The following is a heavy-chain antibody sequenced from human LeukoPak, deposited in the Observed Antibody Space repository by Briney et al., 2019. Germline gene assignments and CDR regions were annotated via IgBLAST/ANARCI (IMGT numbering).Heavy chain of an antibody. CDR3: ARVRKSSPHLREYGMDV. D-gene: IGHD3-16*01. CDR1: GGSISSYY. V-gene: IGHV4-59*01. J-gene: IGHJ6*02. CDR2: IYYSGST. Sequence: SETLSLTCTVSGGSISSYYWSWIRQPPGKGLEWIGYIYYSGSTNYNPSLKSRVTISVDTSKNQFSLKLSSVTAADTAVYYCARVRKSSPHLREYGMDVWGQGTTVTASS.